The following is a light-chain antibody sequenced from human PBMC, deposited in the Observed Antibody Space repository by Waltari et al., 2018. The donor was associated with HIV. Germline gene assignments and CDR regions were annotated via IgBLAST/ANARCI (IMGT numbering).Light chain of an antibody. Sequence: DIVMTQSPDSLGVSLGERATINCKSSQRVLFSSNNKNYLSWYQQKPGQPPKLLIYWASTRESGVPDRFSGSGSGTDFTLTISSLQAEDVAVYYCQQYYNIPPTFGQGTRLEIK. V-gene: IGKV4-1*01. CDR2: WAS. J-gene: IGKJ5*01. CDR1: QRVLFSSNNKNY. CDR3: QQYYNIPPT.